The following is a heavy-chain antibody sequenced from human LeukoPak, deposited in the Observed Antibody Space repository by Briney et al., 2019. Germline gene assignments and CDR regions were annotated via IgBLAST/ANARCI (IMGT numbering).Heavy chain of an antibody. CDR2: IYYTGST. Sequence: SETLSLTCTVSGGSISNYYSSWIRQPPGKGLEWIGYIYYTGSTNYNPSLTSRVNISVDTSKNQFSLDLTSVTAADTAVYYCARWGSIAVARFDYWGQGTLVTVSS. J-gene: IGHJ4*02. CDR3: ARWGSIAVARFDY. V-gene: IGHV4-59*01. CDR1: GGSISNYY. D-gene: IGHD6-6*01.